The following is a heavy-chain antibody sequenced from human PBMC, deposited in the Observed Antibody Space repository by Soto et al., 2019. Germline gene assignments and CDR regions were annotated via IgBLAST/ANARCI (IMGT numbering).Heavy chain of an antibody. D-gene: IGHD3-22*01. CDR1: GFTSSSYW. CDR2: ISNDGTGT. J-gene: IGHJ3*02. Sequence: EVQLVESGGGLVQPGGSLRLSCAASGFTSSSYWMHWVRQAPGKGLVWVSRISNDGTGTKYADSVKGRFTIYRDNAKNTVYLEMNSLRDEDTAVYYCARDWYYYDTSDHFSAAAFDIWGQGTTVTVSS. CDR3: ARDWYYYDTSDHFSAAAFDI. V-gene: IGHV3-74*03.